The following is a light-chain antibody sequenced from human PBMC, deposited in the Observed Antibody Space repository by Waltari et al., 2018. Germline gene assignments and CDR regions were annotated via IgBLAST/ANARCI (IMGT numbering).Light chain of an antibody. CDR2: LGS. Sequence: DIVMTQSPLSLPVTPGEPASISCRSSQSLLHSNGYNYLDWYLQKPGQSPQHLIYLGSNRASGVPDRFGGSGSGTDCTLKISRVEAEDVGVYYCMQALQTRTFGQGTKVEIK. J-gene: IGKJ1*01. CDR3: MQALQTRT. V-gene: IGKV2-28*01. CDR1: QSLLHSNGYNY.